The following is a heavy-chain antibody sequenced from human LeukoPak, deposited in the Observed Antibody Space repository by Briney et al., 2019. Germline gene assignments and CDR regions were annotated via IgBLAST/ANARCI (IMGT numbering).Heavy chain of an antibody. V-gene: IGHV3-21*01. Sequence: PGGSLRLSCAASGFTFSSYSMNWVRQAPGKGLEWVSSISSSSSYIYYADSVKGRFTISRDNAKNSLYLQMNSLRAEDTAVYYCARYPPTTIFGVVIESCYGMDVWGQGTTVTVSS. D-gene: IGHD3-3*01. CDR3: ARYPPTTIFGVVIESCYGMDV. CDR2: ISSSSSYI. CDR1: GFTFSSYS. J-gene: IGHJ6*02.